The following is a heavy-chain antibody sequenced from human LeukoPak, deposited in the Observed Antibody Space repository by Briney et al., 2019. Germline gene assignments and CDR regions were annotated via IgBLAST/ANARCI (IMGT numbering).Heavy chain of an antibody. CDR1: GFTFSIYW. Sequence: GGSLRLSCAASGFTFSIYWMHWVRQVPGKGLVWVSRISPAGSSTNYADSVKGRFAISRDNAKNTVYLQMNSLRAEDTAVYYCTRALVDQYGREIWGQGTMVTVSS. CDR2: ISPAGSST. D-gene: IGHD1-26*01. CDR3: TRALVDQYGREI. J-gene: IGHJ3*01. V-gene: IGHV3-74*01.